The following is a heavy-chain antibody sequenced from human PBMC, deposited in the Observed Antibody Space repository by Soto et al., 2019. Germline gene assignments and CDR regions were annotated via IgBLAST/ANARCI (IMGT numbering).Heavy chain of an antibody. CDR3: ARSYGSSWYMTFDY. J-gene: IGHJ4*02. D-gene: IGHD6-13*01. CDR1: GESFSGYY. Sequence: QVQLQQWGAGLLKPSETLSLTCAVYGESFSGYYWSWIRQPPGKGLEWIGEINHSGSTNYNPSLKSXVTXSVDTSKNQFSLTLSSVTAADTAVYYCARSYGSSWYMTFDYWGQGTLVTVSS. V-gene: IGHV4-34*01. CDR2: INHSGST.